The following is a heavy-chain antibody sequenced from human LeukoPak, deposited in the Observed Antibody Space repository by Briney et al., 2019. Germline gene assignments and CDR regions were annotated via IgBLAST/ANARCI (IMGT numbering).Heavy chain of an antibody. V-gene: IGHV1-8*01. Sequence: ASVKVSCKASGYTFASYDINWVRQATGQGLEWMGWMNPNSGNTGYAQKFQGRVTMTRNTPISTAYMELSSLRSEDTAVYYCARRKGTTGTTLFVPWGQGTLVTVSS. J-gene: IGHJ5*02. CDR2: MNPNSGNT. CDR1: GYTFASYD. D-gene: IGHD1-1*01. CDR3: ARRKGTTGTTLFVP.